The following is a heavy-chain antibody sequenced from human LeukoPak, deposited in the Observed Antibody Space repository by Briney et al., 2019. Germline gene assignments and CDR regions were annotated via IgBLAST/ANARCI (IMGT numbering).Heavy chain of an antibody. V-gene: IGHV4-4*02. CDR2: IYHSGIT. CDR3: ARDRGSNSGYATGDYFDS. CDR1: GGSISSSNW. J-gene: IGHJ4*02. Sequence: SETLSLTCAVSGGSISSSNWWSWVRQPPGKGLEWIGEIYHSGITHYNPSLKSRVSISVDTSKNRFSLNLKSVTAADTAVYFCARDRGSNSGYATGDYFDSWGQGTLVIVSS. D-gene: IGHD5-12*01.